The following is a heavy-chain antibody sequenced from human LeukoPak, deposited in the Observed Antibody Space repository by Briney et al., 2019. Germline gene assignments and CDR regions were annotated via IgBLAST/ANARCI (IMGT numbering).Heavy chain of an antibody. J-gene: IGHJ4*02. CDR3: ATLSGIAAAGLFDY. CDR1: GGTFSSYA. V-gene: IGHV1-69*06. Sequence: SVKVSCKASGGTFSSYAISWVRQAPGQGLEWMGGIIPIFGTANYAQKFQGRVTITADKSTSTAYMELSSLRSEDTAVYYCATLSGIAAAGLFDYWGKATLVTVSS. CDR2: IIPIFGTA. D-gene: IGHD6-13*01.